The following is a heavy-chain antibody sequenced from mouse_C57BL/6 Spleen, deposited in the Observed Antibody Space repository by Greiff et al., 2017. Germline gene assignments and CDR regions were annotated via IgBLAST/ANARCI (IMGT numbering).Heavy chain of an antibody. D-gene: IGHD3-1*01. V-gene: IGHV1-80*01. CDR3: ARAPSRDYFDY. Sequence: QVQLQQSGAELVKPGASVKISCKASGYAFSSYWMNWVKQRPGKGLEWIGQIYPGDGDTNYNGKFKGKATLTADKSSSTAYMQLSSLTSEDSAVYFCARAPSRDYFDYWGQGTTLTVSS. CDR2: IYPGDGDT. CDR1: GYAFSSYW. J-gene: IGHJ2*01.